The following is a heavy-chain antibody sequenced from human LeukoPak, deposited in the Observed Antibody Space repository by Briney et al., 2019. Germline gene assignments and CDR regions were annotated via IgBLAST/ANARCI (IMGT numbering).Heavy chain of an antibody. J-gene: IGHJ6*03. CDR1: GDSISSSTYY. CDR2: IYYSGST. CDR3: ARRFSTCSGGSCYPGNYYYYMDV. Sequence: TASETLSLTCTVSGDSISSSTYYWGWIRQPPGKGLEWIGTIYYSGSTYYNPSLKSRVTISVDTSKNQFSLKLSSVTAADTAVYYCARRFSTCSGGSCYPGNYYYYMDVWGKGTTVTVSS. V-gene: IGHV4-39*01. D-gene: IGHD2-15*01.